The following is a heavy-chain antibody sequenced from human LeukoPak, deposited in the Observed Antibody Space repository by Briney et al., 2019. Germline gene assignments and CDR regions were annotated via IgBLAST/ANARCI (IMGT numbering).Heavy chain of an antibody. V-gene: IGHV1-69*05. Sequence: GASVKVSCKASGGTFSSHAISWVRQAPGQGLEWMGGINPIFHTPTYEKKFQGRLTITKDESMSTASMDLSSLISDDTAVYYCARGRTTGEFDYWGQGTLVTVSS. CDR2: INPIFHTP. CDR1: GGTFSSHA. D-gene: IGHD4-11*01. J-gene: IGHJ4*02. CDR3: ARGRTTGEFDY.